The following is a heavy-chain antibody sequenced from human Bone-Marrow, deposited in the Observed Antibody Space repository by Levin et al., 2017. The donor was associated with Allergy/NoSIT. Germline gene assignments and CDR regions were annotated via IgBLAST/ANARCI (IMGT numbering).Heavy chain of an antibody. Sequence: SETLSLTCSVSDVSVSSDSFFWHWIRQPVGKGLEWIGRVYYTGTTNYNPSLKSRVSISLDMSKNLFSLSLSSVTAADTAVYYYTRESSGYCGATTCHAGFDPWGQGTLVTVSS. D-gene: IGHD2-21*01. CDR3: TRESSGYCGATTCHAGFDP. J-gene: IGHJ5*02. V-gene: IGHV4-61*10. CDR2: VYYTGTT. CDR1: DVSVSSDSFF.